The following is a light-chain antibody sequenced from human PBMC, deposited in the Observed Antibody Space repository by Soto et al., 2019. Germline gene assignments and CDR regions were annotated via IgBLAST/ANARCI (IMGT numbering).Light chain of an antibody. Sequence: QSALTQPASVSGSPGQSITISCTGSSSDVGGYKYVTWYQQNPGKAPKLMIYEVSNRPSGISNRFSGSKSGNTASLTISGLQAEDEADYYCSSYTNSGTWVFGGGTKVTVL. J-gene: IGLJ3*02. CDR2: EVS. V-gene: IGLV2-14*01. CDR3: SSYTNSGTWV. CDR1: SSDVGGYKY.